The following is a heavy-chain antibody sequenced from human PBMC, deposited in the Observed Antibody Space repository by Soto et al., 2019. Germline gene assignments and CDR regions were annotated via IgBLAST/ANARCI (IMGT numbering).Heavy chain of an antibody. D-gene: IGHD3-16*02. CDR1: GGSITRYY. J-gene: IGHJ3*02. CDR2: ISYSGPT. Sequence: QVQLQESGPGLVKPSETLSLTCTVSGGSITRYYWSWIRQPPGKGLEWIGFISYSGPTNYNPSLKSRVTISVATSKYQFSLKLRSVPAADTAVYYCARLYGLDAFDIWGQGTMVTVSS. V-gene: IGHV4-59*08. CDR3: ARLYGLDAFDI.